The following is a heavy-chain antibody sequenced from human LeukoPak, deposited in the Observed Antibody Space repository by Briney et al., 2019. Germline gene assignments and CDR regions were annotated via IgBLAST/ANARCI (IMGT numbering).Heavy chain of an antibody. D-gene: IGHD4-17*01. CDR2: IYYSGST. CDR1: GGSISSYY. V-gene: IGHV4-59*08. J-gene: IGHJ4*02. CDR3: ARQNDYGDFDY. Sequence: KASETLSLTCTVSGGSISSYYWSWIRQPPGKGLEWIGYIYYSGSTNYNPSLKSRVTISVDTSKNQFSLKLSSVTAADTAVYYCARQNDYGDFDYWGQGTLVTVSS.